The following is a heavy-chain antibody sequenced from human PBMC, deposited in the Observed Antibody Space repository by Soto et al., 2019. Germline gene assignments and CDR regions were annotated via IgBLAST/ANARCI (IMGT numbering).Heavy chain of an antibody. CDR1: GYTFTSYG. Sequence: ASVKVSCKASGYTFTSYGISWVRQAPGQGLERMGWISAYNGNTNYAQKLQGRVPMTTDTSTKTAYMELRSLRSDDTAMYYCARGGFYDSSGARNYYYYGMNVWGQGTTVTVSS. V-gene: IGHV1-18*01. D-gene: IGHD3-22*01. CDR2: ISAYNGNT. CDR3: ARGGFYDSSGARNYYYYGMNV. J-gene: IGHJ6*02.